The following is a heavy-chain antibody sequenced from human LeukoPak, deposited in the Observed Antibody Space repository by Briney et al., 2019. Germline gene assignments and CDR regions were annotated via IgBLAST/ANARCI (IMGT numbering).Heavy chain of an antibody. CDR2: INPNSGGT. CDR3: AREGQRQQLAEFDY. Sequence: ASVKVSCKASGYTFTGYYMHWVQRAPGQGLEWMGRINPNSGGTNYAQKFQGRVTMTRDTSISTAYMELSRLRSDDTAVYYCAREGQRQQLAEFDYWGQGTLVTVSS. J-gene: IGHJ4*02. V-gene: IGHV1-2*06. D-gene: IGHD6-13*01. CDR1: GYTFTGYY.